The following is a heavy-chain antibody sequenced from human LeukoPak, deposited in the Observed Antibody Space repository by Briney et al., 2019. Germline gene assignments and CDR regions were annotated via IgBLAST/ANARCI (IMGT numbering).Heavy chain of an antibody. D-gene: IGHD1-14*01. CDR3: AKDSRNLPFDY. V-gene: IGHV3-30*18. Sequence: GGSLRLSCAASGFTFSSYGMHWVCQAPGKGLEWVAVISYDGSNKYYTESTKGRFTISRDNYKIKLYLQMNSLRAEDTAVYYCAKDSRNLPFDYWGQGTLVTVSS. CDR2: ISYDGSNK. J-gene: IGHJ4*02. CDR1: GFTFSSYG.